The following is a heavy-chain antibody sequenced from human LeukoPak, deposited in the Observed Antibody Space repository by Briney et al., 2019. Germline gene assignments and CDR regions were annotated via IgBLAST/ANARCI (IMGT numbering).Heavy chain of an antibody. Sequence: SETLSLTCTVSGGSISGGDYYWSWIRQPPGTGLEWIGYIYYSGTTYYNPSLKSRVAVSIDASKNQFSLRLSSVTAADTAVYYCAGDYGDYGGEFDPWGQGTLVTVSS. J-gene: IGHJ5*02. CDR3: AGDYGDYGGEFDP. D-gene: IGHD4-17*01. V-gene: IGHV4-30-4*01. CDR1: GGSISGGDYY. CDR2: IYYSGTT.